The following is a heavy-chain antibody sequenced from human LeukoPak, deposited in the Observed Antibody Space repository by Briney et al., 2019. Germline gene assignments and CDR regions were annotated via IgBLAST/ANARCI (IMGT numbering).Heavy chain of an antibody. CDR2: IWYDGSNK. V-gene: IGHV3-33*01. J-gene: IGHJ4*02. Sequence: PGRSLRLSCAASGFTFSSYGMHWVRQAPGKGLEWVAVIWYDGSNKYYADSVKGRFTISRDNSKNTLYLQMNSLRAEDTAVYYCAGGSGSSQYYFDYWGQGTLVTVSS. CDR1: GFTFSSYG. CDR3: AGGSGSSQYYFDY. D-gene: IGHD3-10*01.